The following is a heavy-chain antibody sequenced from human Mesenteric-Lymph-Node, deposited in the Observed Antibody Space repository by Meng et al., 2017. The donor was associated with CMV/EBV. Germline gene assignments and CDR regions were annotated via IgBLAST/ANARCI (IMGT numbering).Heavy chain of an antibody. CDR3: ASSSYYYDCPDY. CDR1: GYTFTSYG. J-gene: IGHJ4*02. V-gene: IGHV1-18*01. D-gene: IGHD3-22*01. CDR2: ISAYNGNT. Sequence: ASVKVSCKASGYTFTSYGISWVRQAPGQGLEWMGWISAYNGNTNYAQKLQGRVTMTTDTSTSTAYMELRSLRSDDTAVYYCASSSYYYDCPDYWGQGTLVTVSS.